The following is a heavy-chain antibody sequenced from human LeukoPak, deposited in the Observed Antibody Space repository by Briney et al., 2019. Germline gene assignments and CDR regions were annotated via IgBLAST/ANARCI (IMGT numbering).Heavy chain of an antibody. CDR1: GITLSVYW. CDR2: IKQDGSEK. CDR3: ARSGSGYFDH. Sequence: PGGSLRLSCAASGITLSVYWMSWVRQAPGKGLEWVANIKQDGSEKYYRDSVQGRFTISRDNAKNSLYLQMNSLRAEDTAVYYRARSGSGYFDHWGQGSLVTVSS. V-gene: IGHV3-7*01. J-gene: IGHJ4*02.